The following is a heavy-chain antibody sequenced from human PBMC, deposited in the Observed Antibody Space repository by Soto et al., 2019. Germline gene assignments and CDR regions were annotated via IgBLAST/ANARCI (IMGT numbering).Heavy chain of an antibody. J-gene: IGHJ4*02. CDR2: ISAYNGNT. Sequence: ASVKVSCKASGYTFTSYGISWVRQAPGQGLEWMGWISAYNGNTNYAQKLQGRVTMTTDTSTSTAYMELRSLRSDDTAVYYCARVLSNSGYRYYFDYWGQGTLVTVSS. CDR1: GYTFTSYG. D-gene: IGHD5-12*01. V-gene: IGHV1-18*01. CDR3: ARVLSNSGYRYYFDY.